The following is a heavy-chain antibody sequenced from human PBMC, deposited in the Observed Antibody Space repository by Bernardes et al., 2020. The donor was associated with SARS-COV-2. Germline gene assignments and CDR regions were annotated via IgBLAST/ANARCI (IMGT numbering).Heavy chain of an antibody. Sequence: GGSLRLSCAASGFTFSTYNMNWVRQAPGKGLEWVSSISGSSGYIYYADSVKGRFTISRDNAKNSLYLQMNSLRAEDTAVYYCARDKTGDGYFDYWGQGTLVTVSS. CDR1: GFTFSTYN. D-gene: IGHD7-27*01. V-gene: IGHV3-21*01. J-gene: IGHJ4*02. CDR3: ARDKTGDGYFDY. CDR2: ISGSSGYI.